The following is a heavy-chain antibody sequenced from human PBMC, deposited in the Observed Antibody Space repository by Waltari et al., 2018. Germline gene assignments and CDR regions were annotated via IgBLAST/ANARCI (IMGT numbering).Heavy chain of an antibody. J-gene: IGHJ4*02. CDR1: GFTFSGAA. CDR2: IRSTANNYAT. V-gene: IGHV3-73*01. Sequence: EVQLVESGGGLVQPGGSLKLSCAASGFTFSGAAMHWIRQASGKGLEWVGRIRSTANNYATVYAASMKGRFTISRDDSKNTAYRQMNSLKTEDTAVYYCAKYTKSWLNWGQGTLVTVSS. CDR3: AKYTKSWLN. D-gene: IGHD2-2*02.